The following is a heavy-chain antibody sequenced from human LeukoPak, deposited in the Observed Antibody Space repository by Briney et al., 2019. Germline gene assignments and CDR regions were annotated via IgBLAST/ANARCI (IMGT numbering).Heavy chain of an antibody. V-gene: IGHV3-30-3*01. J-gene: IGHJ4*02. CDR3: AQDKGKYDSSGYAN. D-gene: IGHD3-22*01. CDR1: GFTFNSYA. CDR2: ISYDGSNK. Sequence: GGSLRLSCAASGFTFNSYAMHWVRQAPGKGLEWVAVISYDGSNKYYADSVKGRFTISRDNSKNTLYLQINSLRAEDTAVYYCAQDKGKYDSSGYANWGQGTLVAVSS.